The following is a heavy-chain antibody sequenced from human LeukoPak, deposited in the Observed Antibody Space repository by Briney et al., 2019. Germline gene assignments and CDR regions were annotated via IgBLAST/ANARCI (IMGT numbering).Heavy chain of an antibody. Sequence: PGRSLRLSCAASGFTFSSYAIHWIRQAPGKGLEWVALISYDGNNKYYADSVKGRFTISRDNSKNTLYLQMSSLRVDDTAVYYCAKDKSGSFYGTDAFDIWGQGTVVTVSP. J-gene: IGHJ3*02. D-gene: IGHD1-26*01. CDR2: ISYDGNNK. CDR3: AKDKSGSFYGTDAFDI. V-gene: IGHV3-30-3*01. CDR1: GFTFSSYA.